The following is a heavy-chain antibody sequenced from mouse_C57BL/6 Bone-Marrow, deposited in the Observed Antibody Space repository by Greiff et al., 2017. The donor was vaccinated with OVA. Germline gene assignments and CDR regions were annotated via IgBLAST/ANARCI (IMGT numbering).Heavy chain of an antibody. V-gene: IGHV1-64*01. J-gene: IGHJ2*01. CDR2: LHPNRGST. Sequence: VQLQESGAELVKPGASVKLSCKASGYTFTSYWMHWVKQRPGQGLEWIGMLHPNRGSTNYNEKFKSKATLTVDKSSSTAYMQLSSLTSEDSAVYYCARAGTFDYWGQGTTLTVSS. D-gene: IGHD4-1*01. CDR1: GYTFTSYW. CDR3: ARAGTFDY.